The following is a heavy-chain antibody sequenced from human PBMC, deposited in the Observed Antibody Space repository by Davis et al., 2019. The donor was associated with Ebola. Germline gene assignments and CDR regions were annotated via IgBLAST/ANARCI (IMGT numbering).Heavy chain of an antibody. V-gene: IGHV1-8*01. CDR1: GYTFTSYD. D-gene: IGHD6-13*01. Sequence: ASVKVSCKASGYTFTSYDINWVRQATGQGLEWMGWMNPNSGNTGYAQKFQGRVTITADKSTSTAYMELRSLRSDDTAVYYCARGLPSSCEDYWGQGTLVTVSS. CDR3: ARGLPSSCEDY. J-gene: IGHJ4*02. CDR2: MNPNSGNT.